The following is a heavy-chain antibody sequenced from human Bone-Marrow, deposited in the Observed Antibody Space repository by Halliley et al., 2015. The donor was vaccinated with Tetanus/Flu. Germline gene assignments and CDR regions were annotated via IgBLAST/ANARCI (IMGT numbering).Heavy chain of an antibody. CDR3: ARHRGTQVVTAIDY. CDR2: IYPSDSDI. D-gene: IGHD2-21*02. V-gene: IGHV5-51*01. J-gene: IGHJ4*02. Sequence: VQLVQSGAEVKKPGESLKISCKGSGYDFPGYWIGWVRQMPGKGLEWMGVIYPSDSDIRYSPSFQGQVTISADKSTRTAYLQWSSRRPSAAAVYFCARHRGTQVVTAIDYWGQGTLVAVSS. CDR1: GYDFPGYW.